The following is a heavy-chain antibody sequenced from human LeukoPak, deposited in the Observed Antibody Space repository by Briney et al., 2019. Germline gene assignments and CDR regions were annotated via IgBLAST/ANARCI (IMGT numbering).Heavy chain of an antibody. CDR2: ISHSGSSI. V-gene: IGHV3-23*01. Sequence: GGSLRLSCVASGFTFSNYLMNWVRQAPGKGLEWVSGISHSGSSIYYADSVKGRFTISRDNSKNTLYLQMDRLRVEDTAVYYCALALVYWGQGTLVTVSS. CDR1: GFTFSNYL. J-gene: IGHJ4*02. CDR3: ALALVY.